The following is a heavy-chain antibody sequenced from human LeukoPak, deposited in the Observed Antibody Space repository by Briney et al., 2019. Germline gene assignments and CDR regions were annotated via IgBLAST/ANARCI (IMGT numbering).Heavy chain of an antibody. CDR3: ARELEVVPAAISWFDP. Sequence: PSETLSLTCAVSGDSISTNHWWSWVRQPPGKGLEWIGYIYYSGSTYYNPSLKSRVTISVDTSKNQFSLKLSSVTAADTAVYYCARELEVVPAAISWFDPWGQGTLVTVSS. CDR2: IYYSGST. CDR1: GDSISTNHW. J-gene: IGHJ5*02. V-gene: IGHV4-30-4*01. D-gene: IGHD2-2*01.